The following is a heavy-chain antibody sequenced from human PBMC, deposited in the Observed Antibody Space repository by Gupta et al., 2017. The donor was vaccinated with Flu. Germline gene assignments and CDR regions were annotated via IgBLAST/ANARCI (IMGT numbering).Heavy chain of an antibody. D-gene: IGHD6-6*01. CDR3: ARGWLVRGSYFDY. Sequence: QVQLQESGPGLVKPSGTLSLTCAVSGGSISSSNRWSWVRQPPGKGLEWIGEIHQSGSTNYNPSLKSRVTMSVDKSKNQFSLNLTSVTAADTAVYYCARGWLVRGSYFDYWGQGRLVAVSS. J-gene: IGHJ4*02. V-gene: IGHV4-4*02. CDR2: IHQSGST. CDR1: GGSISSSNR.